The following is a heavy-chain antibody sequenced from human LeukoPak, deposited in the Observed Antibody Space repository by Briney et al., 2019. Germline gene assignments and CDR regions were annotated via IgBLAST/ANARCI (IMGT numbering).Heavy chain of an antibody. CDR3: ARDLSGISSATDAFDM. V-gene: IGHV1-2*06. D-gene: IGHD1-14*01. CDR2: INPNSGGT. Sequence: ASVKVSCEASGYTFTAYYIHWVRQAPGQGLEWMGRINPNSGGTDSTQTFQGRVTITRDTSMNTAYMEFSSLRSDDTALYYCARDLSGISSATDAFDMWGQGTMVTVSS. J-gene: IGHJ3*02. CDR1: GYTFTAYY.